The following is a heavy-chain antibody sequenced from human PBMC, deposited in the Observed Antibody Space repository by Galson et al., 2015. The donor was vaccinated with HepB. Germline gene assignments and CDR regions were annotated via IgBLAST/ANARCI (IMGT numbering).Heavy chain of an antibody. CDR3: ARDKEDSSGWPTENWFDP. CDR2: IIPIFGTA. D-gene: IGHD6-19*01. V-gene: IGHV1-69*13. Sequence: SVKVSCKASGGTFSSYAISWVRQAPGQGLEWMGGIIPIFGTANYAQKFQGRVTITADESTSTAYMELSSLRSEDTAVYYCARDKEDSSGWPTENWFDPWGQGTLVTVSS. J-gene: IGHJ5*02. CDR1: GGTFSSYA.